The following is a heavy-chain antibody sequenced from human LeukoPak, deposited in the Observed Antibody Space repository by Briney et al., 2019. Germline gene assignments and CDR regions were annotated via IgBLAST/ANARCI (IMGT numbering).Heavy chain of an antibody. V-gene: IGHV4-34*01. J-gene: IGHJ4*02. CDR1: GGSFSRYY. CDR2: INHSGST. D-gene: IGHD3-10*01. Sequence: SETLSLTCAVYGGSFSRYYWTWIRQPPGKGLEWIGEINHSGSTNYNPSLKSQVTISVDTSKNQFSLKLSSVTAADTAVYYCARRVSWFGEHDYWGQGTLVTVSS. CDR3: ARRVSWFGEHDY.